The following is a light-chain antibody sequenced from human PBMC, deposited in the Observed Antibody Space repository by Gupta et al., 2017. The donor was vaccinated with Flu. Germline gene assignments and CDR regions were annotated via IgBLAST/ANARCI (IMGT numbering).Light chain of an antibody. V-gene: IGKV3-11*01. Sequence: EIVLTQSPATLSLSPGERATLSCRASQSVNTYLACYQQKPGQTPRLLIYDASSTPAGIPARFSGSGSGTDFTLTISSLEPEDFAVYYGQQRDFWPPFTFGPGTKVDIK. CDR3: QQRDFWPPFT. J-gene: IGKJ3*01. CDR2: DAS. CDR1: QSVNTY.